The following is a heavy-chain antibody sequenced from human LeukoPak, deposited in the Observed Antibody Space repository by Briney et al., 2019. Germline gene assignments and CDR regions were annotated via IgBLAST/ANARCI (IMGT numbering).Heavy chain of an antibody. CDR2: INGNGGST. V-gene: IGHV3-20*04. J-gene: IGHJ4*02. CDR1: GFTFDNYG. CDR3: ARSSVAGTGDY. Sequence: PGGSLRLSCAASGFTFDNYGMSWARQVPGKGLEWVSSINGNGGSTAYADSVKGRFTISRDNVKNSLYLQMNSLRAENTAVYYCARSSVAGTGDYWGQGTLVTVSS. D-gene: IGHD6-19*01.